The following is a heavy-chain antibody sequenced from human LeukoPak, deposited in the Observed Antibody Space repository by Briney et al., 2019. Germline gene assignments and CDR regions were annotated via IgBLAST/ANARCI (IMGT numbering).Heavy chain of an antibody. CDR1: GFIFSNYG. Sequence: GGSLRLSCAASGFIFSNYGMTWVRQAPGKGLEWVSIINYSGTDTYYADSVKGRFTISRDNSKNTLYLQMNSLRGEDTAVYYCAKGRQLRRSDALDIWGQGTMVTVSS. CDR2: INYSGTDT. J-gene: IGHJ3*02. CDR3: AKGRQLRRSDALDI. V-gene: IGHV3-23*01. D-gene: IGHD1-26*01.